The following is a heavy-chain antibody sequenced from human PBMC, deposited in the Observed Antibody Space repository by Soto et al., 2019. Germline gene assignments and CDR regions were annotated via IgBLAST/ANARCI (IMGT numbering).Heavy chain of an antibody. V-gene: IGHV4-31*03. J-gene: IGHJ4*02. D-gene: IGHD3-22*01. CDR1: GGSISSGGYY. CDR2: IYYSGST. CDR3: ARDRADSSGYYPLDY. Sequence: QVQLQESGPGLVKPSQTLSLTCTVSGGSISSGGYYWSWIRQHPGKGLEWIGYIYYSGSTYYNPSLKSRVTISVDTSKNQCPLKLSSVAAADTAVYYCARDRADSSGYYPLDYWGQGTLVTVSS.